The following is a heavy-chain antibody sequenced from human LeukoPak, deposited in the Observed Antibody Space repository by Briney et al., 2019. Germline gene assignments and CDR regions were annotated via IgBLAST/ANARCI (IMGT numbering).Heavy chain of an antibody. CDR1: GFTFSSYA. CDR2: ISYDGSNK. CDR3: ARDAGNSGYGCDL. Sequence: GGSLRLSCAASGFTFSSYAMHWVRQAPGKGLEWVAVISYDGSNKYYADSVKGRFTISRDNARNSLYLQMNNLRGEDTAIYYCARDAGNSGYGCDLWGQGTLVTVSS. V-gene: IGHV3-30-3*01. D-gene: IGHD5-12*01. J-gene: IGHJ5*02.